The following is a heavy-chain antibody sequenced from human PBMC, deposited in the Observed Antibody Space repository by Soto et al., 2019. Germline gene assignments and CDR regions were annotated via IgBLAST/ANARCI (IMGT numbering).Heavy chain of an antibody. CDR3: ATGIIVATPYGMDV. CDR2: IDPSDSYT. Sequence: PGESLKISCKGSGYSFTSCWISWVRQMPGKGLEWMGRIDPSDSYTNYSPSFQGHVTISADKSISTAYLQWSSLKASDTAMYYCATGIIVATPYGMDVWGQGTTVNVSS. CDR1: GYSFTSCW. V-gene: IGHV5-10-1*01. J-gene: IGHJ6*02. D-gene: IGHD5-12*01.